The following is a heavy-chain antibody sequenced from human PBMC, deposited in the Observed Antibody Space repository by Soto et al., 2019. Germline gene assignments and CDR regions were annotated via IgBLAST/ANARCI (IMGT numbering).Heavy chain of an antibody. CDR2: LGPGGSGT. CDR1: GLTFSKSA. J-gene: IGHJ4*02. Sequence: GGSLRLSCAASGLTFSKSALGWVRQAPGQGLEWVSALGPGGSGTYYSDSVKGRFTISRDDSKDTLYLQMNSLRAEDTAVYYCGERLSGIGAYYHFWGQGTLVTVSS. CDR3: GERLSGIGAYYHF. V-gene: IGHV3-23*01. D-gene: IGHD4-17*01.